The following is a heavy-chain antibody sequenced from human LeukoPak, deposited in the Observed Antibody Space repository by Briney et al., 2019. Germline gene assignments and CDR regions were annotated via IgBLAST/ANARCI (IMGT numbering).Heavy chain of an antibody. CDR2: ISHGGIT. Sequence: PSETLSLTCVVYGGSFSGYYWSCIRQARGKGLEWIGEISHGGITKYNPSLTSRVTISVDSSKKQLSLNLTSVTAADTAVYYCARRESTMVHFDLWGQGTLVTVSS. J-gene: IGHJ4*02. CDR1: GGSFSGYY. CDR3: ARRESTMVHFDL. V-gene: IGHV4-34*01. D-gene: IGHD3-10*01.